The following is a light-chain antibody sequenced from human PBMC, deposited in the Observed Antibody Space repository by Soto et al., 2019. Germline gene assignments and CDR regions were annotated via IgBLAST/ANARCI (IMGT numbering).Light chain of an antibody. V-gene: IGKV3-15*01. Sequence: ETVLTQSPATFSVSPGERATLSCRASQSIGSKLSWSQQIPGQPPRLLIYGASTRATGVPARFSGSGSGTEFTLTINSLQSADFALYYCQQYNKWPLFTFGPGTQVDIK. CDR3: QQYNKWPLFT. CDR1: QSIGSK. CDR2: GAS. J-gene: IGKJ3*01.